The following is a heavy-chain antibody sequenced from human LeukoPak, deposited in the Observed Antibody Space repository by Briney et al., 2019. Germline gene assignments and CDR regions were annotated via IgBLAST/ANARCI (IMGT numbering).Heavy chain of an antibody. CDR2: IYYSGST. CDR1: GGSISSSSYY. CDR3: ARIYYYDSSGYYYSFDY. D-gene: IGHD3-22*01. Sequence: NPSETLSLTCTVSGGSISSSSYYWGWIRQPPGKGLEWIGSIYYSGSTYYNPSLKSRVTISVDTSKNQFSLKLSSVTAADTAVYYCARIYYYDSSGYYYSFDYWGQGTLVTVSS. J-gene: IGHJ4*02. V-gene: IGHV4-39*07.